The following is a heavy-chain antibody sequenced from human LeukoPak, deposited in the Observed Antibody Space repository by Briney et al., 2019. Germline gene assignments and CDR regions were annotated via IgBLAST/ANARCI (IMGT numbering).Heavy chain of an antibody. J-gene: IGHJ4*02. CDR1: GGSISSSSYY. CDR2: IYYSGST. V-gene: IGHV4-39*07. CDR3: ASRVVEMATILPQPYYFDY. D-gene: IGHD5-24*01. Sequence: SETLSLTCTVSGGSISSSSYYWGWIRQPPGKGLEWIGSIYYSGSTYYNPSLKSRVTISVDTSKNQFSLKLSSVTAADTAVYYCASRVVEMATILPQPYYFDYWGQGTLVTVSS.